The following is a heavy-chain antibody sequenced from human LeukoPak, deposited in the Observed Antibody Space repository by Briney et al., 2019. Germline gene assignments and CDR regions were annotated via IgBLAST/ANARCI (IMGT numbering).Heavy chain of an antibody. CDR2: ISSSSSTI. Sequence: GGSLRLSCAAAGLTFSTYSMNWVRQAPGKGLEWVSYISSSSSTIYYADSVKGRFTISRDNAKNSLHLQMNTLRDEDTAVYYCAREYSSSSGKALDYWGQGTLVTVSS. CDR1: GLTFSTYS. V-gene: IGHV3-48*02. J-gene: IGHJ4*02. D-gene: IGHD6-6*01. CDR3: AREYSSSSGKALDY.